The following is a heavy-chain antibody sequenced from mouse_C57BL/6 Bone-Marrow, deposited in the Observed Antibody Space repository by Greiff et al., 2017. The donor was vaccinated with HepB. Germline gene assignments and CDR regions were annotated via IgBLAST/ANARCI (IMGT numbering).Heavy chain of an antibody. CDR2: INPSSGYT. V-gene: IGHV1-4*01. J-gene: IGHJ3*01. CDR3: ARDYYGSSWFAY. Sequence: LQESGAELARPGASVKMSCKASGYTFTSYTMHWVKQRPGQGLEWIGYINPSSGYTKYNQKFKDKATLTADKSSSTAYMQLSSLTSEDSAVYYCARDYYGSSWFAYWGQGTLVTVSA. CDR1: GYTFTSYT. D-gene: IGHD1-1*01.